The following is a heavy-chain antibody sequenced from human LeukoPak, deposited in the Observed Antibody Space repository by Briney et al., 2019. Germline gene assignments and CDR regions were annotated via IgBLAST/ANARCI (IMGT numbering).Heavy chain of an antibody. J-gene: IGHJ4*02. CDR3: ATGYYYDSSGMFDY. V-gene: IGHV4-59*01. CDR1: GGSISSYY. D-gene: IGHD3-22*01. CDR2: IYYSGST. Sequence: SETLSLTCTVSGGSISSYYWSWIRQPPGKGLEWIGYIYYSGSTNYNPSLKSRVTISVDTSKSQFSLNLSSVTAADTAVYYCATGYYYDSSGMFDYWGQGILVTVSS.